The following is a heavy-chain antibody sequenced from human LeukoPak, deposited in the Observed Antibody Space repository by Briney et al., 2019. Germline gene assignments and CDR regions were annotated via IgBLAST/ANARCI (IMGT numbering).Heavy chain of an antibody. CDR2: ISAYNGNT. J-gene: IGHJ3*02. Sequence: ASVKVSCKASDYTFTSYGISWVRQAPGQGLEWMGWISAYNGNTNYAKKWQGRVTMTTDKSTSTVYMEMRSLRSDDTAVYYCARDWNYYDSSGYYQAAFDIWGQGTMVTFSS. CDR1: DYTFTSYG. CDR3: ARDWNYYDSSGYYQAAFDI. V-gene: IGHV1-18*01. D-gene: IGHD3-22*01.